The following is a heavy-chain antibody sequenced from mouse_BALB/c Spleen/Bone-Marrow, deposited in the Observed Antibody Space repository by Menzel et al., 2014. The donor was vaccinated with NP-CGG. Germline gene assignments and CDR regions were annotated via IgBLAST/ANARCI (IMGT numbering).Heavy chain of an antibody. CDR1: GYTFTDYN. V-gene: IGHV1S29*02. D-gene: IGHD2-3*01. CDR2: IYPYSGNT. Sequence: VQLQQPGPELVKPGASVKISCRASGYTFTDYNMHWVKQSHGESLEWIGYIYPYSGNTAYNQRFKNKATLTVDNSSSTAHMELRSLTSEDPAVYYCARFDDDYWGFAHWGQGTLVTVSA. CDR3: ARFDDDYWGFAH. J-gene: IGHJ3*01.